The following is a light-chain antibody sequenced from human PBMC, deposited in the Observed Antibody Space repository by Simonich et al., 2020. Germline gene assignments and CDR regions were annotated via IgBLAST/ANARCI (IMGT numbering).Light chain of an antibody. CDR2: DAS. Sequence: AIQLTQSPSSLSASVGDRVTITCRASQGISSALAWYQQKPGKATKLLIYDASSLESGVPSRFSGSGSGTDFTLTISSLQPEDFATYYCQQFNSYRITFGQGTRLEIK. V-gene: IGKV1-13*02. CDR3: QQFNSYRIT. CDR1: QGISSA. J-gene: IGKJ5*01.